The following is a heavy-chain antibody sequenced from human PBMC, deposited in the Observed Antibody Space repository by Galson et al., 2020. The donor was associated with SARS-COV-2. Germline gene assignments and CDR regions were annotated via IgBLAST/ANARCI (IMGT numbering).Heavy chain of an antibody. CDR1: GFTFSSYW. D-gene: IGHD3-3*01. CDR2: IKQDGSEK. V-gene: IGHV3-7*03. Sequence: GGPLRLSCAASGFTFSSYWMSWVRQAPGKGLEWVANIKQDGSEKYYVDSVKGRFTISRDNAKNSLYLQMNSLRAEDTAVYYCARDAATYYEFWSGYYQEDRSYPYYYYYGMYVWGQGTTVTVSS. J-gene: IGHJ6*02. CDR3: ARDAATYYEFWSGYYQEDRSYPYYYYYGMYV.